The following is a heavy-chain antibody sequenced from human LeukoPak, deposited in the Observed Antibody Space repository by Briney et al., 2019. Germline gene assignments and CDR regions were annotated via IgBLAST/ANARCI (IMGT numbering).Heavy chain of an antibody. CDR2: ISWNSGHI. CDR1: RFTFDDYA. J-gene: IGHJ3*02. V-gene: IGHV3-9*01. CDR3: ATRGYCSSTSCYMDGPNDAFDI. Sequence: GRSLRLSCAASRFTFDDYAMQWVRHAAGEGLEWVSGISWNSGHIVYADSVKGRFTISRDNAKNSLYLQMNSLRAEDTAVYYCATRGYCSSTSCYMDGPNDAFDIWGQGTMVTVSS. D-gene: IGHD2-2*02.